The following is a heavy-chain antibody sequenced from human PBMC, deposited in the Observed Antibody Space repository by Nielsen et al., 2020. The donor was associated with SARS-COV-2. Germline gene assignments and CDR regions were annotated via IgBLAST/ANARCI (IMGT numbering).Heavy chain of an antibody. J-gene: IGHJ4*02. D-gene: IGHD6-13*01. V-gene: IGHV1-3*01. Sequence: ASVKVSCKASGYTFTSYDINWVRQATGQRLEWMGWINAGNGNTKYSQKFQDRVTITRDTSATTAYMELSSLTSEDTAVYYCARGRTAGTLRYFDYWGQGALVTVSS. CDR2: INAGNGNT. CDR1: GYTFTSYD. CDR3: ARGRTAGTLRYFDY.